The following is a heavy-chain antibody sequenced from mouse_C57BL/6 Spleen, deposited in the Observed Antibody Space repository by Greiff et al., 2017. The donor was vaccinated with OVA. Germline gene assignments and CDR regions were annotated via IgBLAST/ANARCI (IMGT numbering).Heavy chain of an antibody. CDR3: ARSGSYSSGYDYAMDY. J-gene: IGHJ4*01. D-gene: IGHD1-1*01. Sequence: QVQLQQPGAELVRPGSSVKLSCKASGYTFTSYWMDWVKQRPGQGLEWIGNIYPSDSETHYNQKFKDKATLTVDKSSSTAYMQLSSLTSEDSAVYYCARSGSYSSGYDYAMDYWGQGTSVTVSS. CDR2: IYPSDSET. V-gene: IGHV1-61*01. CDR1: GYTFTSYW.